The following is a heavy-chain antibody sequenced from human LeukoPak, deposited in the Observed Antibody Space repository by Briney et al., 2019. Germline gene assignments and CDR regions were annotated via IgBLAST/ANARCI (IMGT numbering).Heavy chain of an antibody. J-gene: IGHJ3*02. CDR3: AREQTAYCGGDCSDAFDI. CDR1: GYSSSSGFY. CDR2: IYHSGNT. Sequence: SDILSPTCTVSGYSSSSGFYWGWIRPPPGKGLEWIGSIYHSGNTYYNPSLKSRVTISADTSKNQFSLRLSSVTAADTAVYYCAREQTAYCGGDCSDAFDIWGQGTMVTVSS. D-gene: IGHD2-21*02. V-gene: IGHV4-38-2*02.